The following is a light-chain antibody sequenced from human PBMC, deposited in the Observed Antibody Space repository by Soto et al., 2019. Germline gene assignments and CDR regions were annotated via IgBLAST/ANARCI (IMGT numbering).Light chain of an antibody. Sequence: QSVLTQPPSVSGAPGQTVTISCTGSSSNIGADNDVHWYQQVPGTAPKLLIYQNNIRPSGVPDRSSGSKSGTSASLAITGLQDEDEADYYCQSYDSSLFQVVFGGGTKLTVL. CDR3: QSYDSSLFQVV. CDR1: SSNIGADND. CDR2: QNN. V-gene: IGLV1-40*01. J-gene: IGLJ2*01.